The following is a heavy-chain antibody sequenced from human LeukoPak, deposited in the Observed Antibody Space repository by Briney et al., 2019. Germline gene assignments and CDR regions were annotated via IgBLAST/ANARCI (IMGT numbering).Heavy chain of an antibody. V-gene: IGHV4-34*01. Sequence: WETLTFTCAVYGGAFRGYYWSWIRKPPGKGLEGIGEIIHSGSTNYNPSLKSRVTISVATSKTQFSLKLSSVTAADTAVYYCARGPTVLRYFDWLLSGYFDYWGQGTLVTVSS. CDR3: ARGPTVLRYFDWLLSGYFDY. CDR1: GGAFRGYY. CDR2: IIHSGST. J-gene: IGHJ4*02. D-gene: IGHD3-9*01.